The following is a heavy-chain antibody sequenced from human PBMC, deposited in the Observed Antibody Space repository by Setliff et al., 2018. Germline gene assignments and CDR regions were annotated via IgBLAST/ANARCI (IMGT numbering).Heavy chain of an antibody. CDR1: GYTFTSYG. CDR2: ISAYNGNT. V-gene: IGHV1-18*01. D-gene: IGHD5-18*01. Sequence: GASVKVSCKASGYTFTSYGISWVRQAPGQGLEWMGWISAYNGNTNYAQKLQGRVTMTTDTSTSTAYMELRSLRSDDTAVYYCARAPQDTAMGAFDIWGQGTMVTVSS. CDR3: ARAPQDTAMGAFDI. J-gene: IGHJ3*02.